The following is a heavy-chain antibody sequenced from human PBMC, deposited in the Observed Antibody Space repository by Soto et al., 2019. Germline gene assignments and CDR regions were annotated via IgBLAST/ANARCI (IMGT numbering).Heavy chain of an antibody. Sequence: ASVKVSCKASGYTFTSYDINWVRQATGQGLEWMGWMNPNSGNTGYAQKFQGRVTMTRNTSISTAYMELSSLRSEDTAVYYCATYSSSSEDYYMDVWGKGTTVTVSS. V-gene: IGHV1-8*01. CDR2: MNPNSGNT. CDR1: GYTFTSYD. D-gene: IGHD6-6*01. CDR3: ATYSSSSEDYYMDV. J-gene: IGHJ6*03.